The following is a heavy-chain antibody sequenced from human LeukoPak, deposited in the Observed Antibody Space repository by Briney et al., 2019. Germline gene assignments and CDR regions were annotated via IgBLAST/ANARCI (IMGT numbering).Heavy chain of an antibody. CDR2: ISNDGSRK. D-gene: IGHD3-3*01. CDR1: GFTFSRHG. V-gene: IGHV3-30*03. CDR3: ARDRAWNYFDY. J-gene: IGHJ4*02. Sequence: GGSLRLSCAPSGFTFSRHGMHWVRQAPGKGLEWVAIISNDGSRKYYAPSVEGRFTISRDNSKNTLYLQMDSLRAEDTAVYYCARDRAWNYFDYWGQGTLVTVSS.